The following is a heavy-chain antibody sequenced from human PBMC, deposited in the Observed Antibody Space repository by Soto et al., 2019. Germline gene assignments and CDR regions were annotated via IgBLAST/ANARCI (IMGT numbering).Heavy chain of an antibody. V-gene: IGHV4-31*03. CDR2: IYYSGST. Sequence: QVQLQESGPGLMKPSQTLSLTCTVSGGSISSGGYYWSWIRQHPGKGLEWIGYIYYSGSTYYNPSLKSRVTISVDTSKNQFSLKLSSVTAADTAVYYCAREGGIDCSSTSCYVHWFDPWGQGTLVTVSS. CDR1: GGSISSGGYY. D-gene: IGHD2-2*01. J-gene: IGHJ5*02. CDR3: AREGGIDCSSTSCYVHWFDP.